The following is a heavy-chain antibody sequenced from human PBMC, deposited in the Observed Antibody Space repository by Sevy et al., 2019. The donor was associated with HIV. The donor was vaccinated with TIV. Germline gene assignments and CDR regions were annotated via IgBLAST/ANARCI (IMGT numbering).Heavy chain of an antibody. J-gene: IGHJ2*01. CDR3: AREPPRRGYSYGYVPWYFDL. CDR2: ISSSGSTI. D-gene: IGHD5-18*01. V-gene: IGHV3-11*01. CDR1: GFTFSDYY. Sequence: GGSLRLSCAASGFTFSDYYMSWIRQAPGKGLEWVSYISSSGSTISYADSVKGRFTISRDNAKNSLYLQMNSLRAEDTAVYYCAREPPRRGYSYGYVPWYFDLWGRGTLVTVSS.